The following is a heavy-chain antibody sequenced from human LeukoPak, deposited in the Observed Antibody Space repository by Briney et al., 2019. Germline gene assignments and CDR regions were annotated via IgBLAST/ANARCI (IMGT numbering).Heavy chain of an antibody. J-gene: IGHJ3*02. CDR2: IRSKAYGGTT. V-gene: IGHV3-49*03. CDR1: GFTFGDYA. CDR3: TINIVLRFLEWLEPTGDRLLWFGESHDAFDI. Sequence: PTGGSLRLSCTASGFTFGDYAMSWFRQAPGKGLEWVGFIRSKAYGGTTEYAASVKGRFTISRDDSKSIAYLQMNSLKTEDTAVYYCTINIVLRFLEWLEPTGDRLLWFGESHDAFDIWGQGTMVTVSS. D-gene: IGHD3-3*01.